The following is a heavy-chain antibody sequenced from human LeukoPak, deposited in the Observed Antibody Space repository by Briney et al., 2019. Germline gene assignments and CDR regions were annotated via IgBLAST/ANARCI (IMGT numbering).Heavy chain of an antibody. CDR3: ARAPIVGATDAFDI. V-gene: IGHV4-59*01. Sequence: SETLSLTCTVSGGSISSYYWSWIRQPPGNRLEWIGYIYYSGSTNYNPSLKSRVTISVDTSKNQFSLKLSSVTAADTAVYYCARAPIVGATDAFDIWGQGTMVTVSS. CDR2: IYYSGST. J-gene: IGHJ3*02. D-gene: IGHD1-26*01. CDR1: GGSISSYY.